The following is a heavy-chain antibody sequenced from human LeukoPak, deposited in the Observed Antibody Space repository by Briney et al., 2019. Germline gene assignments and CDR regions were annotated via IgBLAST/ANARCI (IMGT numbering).Heavy chain of an antibody. J-gene: IGHJ3*02. V-gene: IGHV3-48*04. CDR3: AVFPILTGDAFDI. CDR2: IGLSSGKT. Sequence: GGSLRLSCAASGFTFSDYSMNWVRQAPGKGLEWISYIGLSSGKTEYADSVKGRFTISGDNAKNTLYLQMNSLRAEDTAVYYCAVFPILTGDAFDIWGQGTMVTVSS. D-gene: IGHD3-9*01. CDR1: GFTFSDYS.